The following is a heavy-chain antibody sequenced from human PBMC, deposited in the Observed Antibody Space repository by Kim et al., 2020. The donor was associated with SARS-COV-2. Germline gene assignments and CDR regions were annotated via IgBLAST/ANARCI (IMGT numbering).Heavy chain of an antibody. CDR2: TYYSGVT. J-gene: IGHJ5*02. Sequence: SETLSLTCNVSGGSMNRDDTCWGWIRQSPGKGLEWIAYTYYSGVTLYNPSLKSRLTISVDKSNNQFSLTLSSVTAADTAEYYCDRTHENYDSWYDPWGPRTLVTV. D-gene: IGHD3-9*01. CDR3: DRTHENYDSWYDP. V-gene: IGHV4-30-4*01. CDR1: GGSMNRDDTC.